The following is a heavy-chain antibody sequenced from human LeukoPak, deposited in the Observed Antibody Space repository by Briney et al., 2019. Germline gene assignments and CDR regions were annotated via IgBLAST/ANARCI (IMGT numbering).Heavy chain of an antibody. D-gene: IGHD5-24*01. CDR2: IYYSGTT. CDR3: ARHEEEDGYNAKTIDY. Sequence: KASETLSLTCTVSGGSTSSYYWSWIRQPPGKGLEWIGTIYYSGTTTYYKPSLKSRVTISVDTSKNQFSLKLSSVTAADTAVYYCARHEEEDGYNAKTIDYWGQGTLVTVSS. J-gene: IGHJ4*02. V-gene: IGHV4-59*08. CDR1: GGSTSSYY.